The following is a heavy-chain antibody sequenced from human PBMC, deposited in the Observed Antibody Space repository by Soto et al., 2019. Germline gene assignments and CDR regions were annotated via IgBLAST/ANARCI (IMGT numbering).Heavy chain of an antibody. V-gene: IGHV3-30*18. D-gene: IGHD2-2*02. CDR3: AKEYCGTSCYISYSHYALDV. CDR1: GFPFNTFG. J-gene: IGHJ6*02. Sequence: GGSLRLSCAASGFPFNTFGMHWVRQVPGKGLEWLAVITYDGNTKYYADSVKGRFIISRDKSKNTLYLQMNNLRAEDTAVYYCAKEYCGTSCYISYSHYALDVWGQGTTVTVS. CDR2: ITYDGNTK.